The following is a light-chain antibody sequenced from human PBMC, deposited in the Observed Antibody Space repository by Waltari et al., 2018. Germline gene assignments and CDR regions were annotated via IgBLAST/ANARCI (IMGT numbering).Light chain of an antibody. Sequence: QSALTQPASVSGSPGQSITISCTGTGSDVGGFSFVSWYQQHPGKAPKLMIYDVVNRPSGVPSRFSGSKSGNTPSLTISGLRAEDEADYFCSSYTTDNTRVFGGGTKLTVL. CDR2: DVV. CDR3: SSYTTDNTRV. CDR1: GSDVGGFSF. V-gene: IGLV2-14*01. J-gene: IGLJ3*02.